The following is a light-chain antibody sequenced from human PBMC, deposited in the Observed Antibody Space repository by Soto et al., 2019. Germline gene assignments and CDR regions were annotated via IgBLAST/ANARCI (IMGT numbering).Light chain of an antibody. CDR2: DAS. CDR1: QSVLSY. J-gene: IGKJ4*01. Sequence: EIVLTQSPATPSLSPGERATLSCRASQSVLSYLAWYQQKPGQAPRLLIYDASNRATGIPARFSGSGSGTDFTLTISSLEPEDFAVYYCQHRSDWPLTFGGGTKVEIK. CDR3: QHRSDWPLT. V-gene: IGKV3-11*01.